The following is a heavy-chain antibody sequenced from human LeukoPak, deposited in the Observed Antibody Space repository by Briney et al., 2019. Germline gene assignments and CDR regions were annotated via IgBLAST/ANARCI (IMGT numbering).Heavy chain of an antibody. CDR3: AKDLRCYDSSGKADY. CDR2: ISGSGGST. Sequence: GGSLRLSCAASGFTFSSYAMSWVRQAPGKGLEWVSAISGSGGSTYYADSVKGRFTISRDNSKNTLYLQMNSLRAEDTAVYYCAKDLRCYDSSGKADYWGQGTLVTVSS. D-gene: IGHD3-22*01. CDR1: GFTFSSYA. J-gene: IGHJ4*02. V-gene: IGHV3-23*01.